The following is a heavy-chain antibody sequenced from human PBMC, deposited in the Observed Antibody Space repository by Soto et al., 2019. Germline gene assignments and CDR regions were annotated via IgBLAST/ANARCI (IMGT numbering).Heavy chain of an antibody. Sequence: EVQLVESGGGLVQPGGSLRLSCAASGFTVSSKYMSWVRHAPGKGLEWVSLIQSGGTTYYEDSVKGRFTISRDSSKTMLHLQRDRLRAEYPAVYYCARVEILCSGGSWYGVPMDVWGKGDTVTVSS. D-gene: IGHD2-15*01. J-gene: IGHJ6*03. CDR1: GFTVSSKY. CDR2: IQSGGTT. V-gene: IGHV3-66*01. CDR3: ARVEILCSGGSWYGVPMDV.